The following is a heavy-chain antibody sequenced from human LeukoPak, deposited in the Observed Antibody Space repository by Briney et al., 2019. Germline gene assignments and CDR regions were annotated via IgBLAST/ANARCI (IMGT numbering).Heavy chain of an antibody. J-gene: IGHJ4*02. V-gene: IGHV3-49*04. Sequence: GGSLRLSCRASGFNFGDYAMSWVRQAPGRGLEWVGFVRSKKYGGTTEYAASVKGRFTISRDASKSIAYLQMNSLKTEDTAVYYCARAVSSWFPFDYWGQGTLVTVSS. CDR3: ARAVSSWFPFDY. D-gene: IGHD6-13*01. CDR1: GFNFGDYA. CDR2: VRSKKYGGTT.